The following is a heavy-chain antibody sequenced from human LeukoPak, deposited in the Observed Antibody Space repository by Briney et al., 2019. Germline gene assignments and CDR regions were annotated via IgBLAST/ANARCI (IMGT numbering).Heavy chain of an antibody. CDR2: IYYSGST. V-gene: IGHV4-59*01. J-gene: IGHJ4*02. Sequence: SGTLSLTCTVSGGSISSYYWSWIRQPPGKGLEWIGYIYYSGSTNYNPSPERRVTISVDTYKNQFSLKLSSVTAADTAVYYCARGIRTCYYDSSGYSYFEYSGQGTPVTVSS. CDR1: GGSISSYY. D-gene: IGHD3-22*01. CDR3: ARGIRTCYYDSSGYSYFEY.